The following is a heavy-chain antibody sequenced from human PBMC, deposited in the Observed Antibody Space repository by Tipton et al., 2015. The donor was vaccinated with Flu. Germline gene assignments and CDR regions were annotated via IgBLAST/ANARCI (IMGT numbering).Heavy chain of an antibody. Sequence: QVQLVQSGGGVVQPGGSLSLSCAASGFSFSTYAMYWVRQPPGKGLEWVASIRYDGAFQFYTDSVKGRFTISRDNSKDTLYLQMNSLRADDTGFYYCACGGKLAVAYYGMSVWGQVTTVTVSS. V-gene: IGHV3-30*02. D-gene: IGHD3-3*02. CDR3: ACGGKLAVAYYGMSV. CDR2: IRYDGAFQ. J-gene: IGHJ6*02. CDR1: GFSFSTYA.